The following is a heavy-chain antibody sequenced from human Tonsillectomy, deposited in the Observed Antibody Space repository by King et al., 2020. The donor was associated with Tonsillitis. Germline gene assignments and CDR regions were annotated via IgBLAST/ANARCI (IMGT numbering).Heavy chain of an antibody. V-gene: IGHV3-23*04. CDR3: AKGGAGVVVPAAIGGYYGMDV. Sequence: VQLVESGGGLVQPGGSLRLSCAASGFTFSSYAMSWVRQAPGKGLEWVSAISGSGGSTYYADSVKGRFTISRDNSKNTLYLQMNSLRAEDTAVYYWAKGGAGVVVPAAIGGYYGMDVWGQGTTVTVSS. J-gene: IGHJ6*02. CDR1: GFTFSSYA. CDR2: ISGSGGST. D-gene: IGHD2-2*02.